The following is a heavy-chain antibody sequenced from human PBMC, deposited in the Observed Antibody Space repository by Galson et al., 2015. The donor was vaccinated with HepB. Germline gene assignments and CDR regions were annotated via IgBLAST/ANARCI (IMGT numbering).Heavy chain of an antibody. Sequence: SLRLSCAASGFSFSTYAMSWVRQAPGKGLEWVSTISGTGGTTYYADSVKGRFTISRDNSKNTLYLQMHSLRAEDSAVYYCAKTDQLVLHHWGLGTQVTVSS. J-gene: IGHJ1*01. CDR1: GFSFSTYA. V-gene: IGHV3-23*01. CDR3: AKTDQLVLHH. D-gene: IGHD6-6*01. CDR2: ISGTGGTT.